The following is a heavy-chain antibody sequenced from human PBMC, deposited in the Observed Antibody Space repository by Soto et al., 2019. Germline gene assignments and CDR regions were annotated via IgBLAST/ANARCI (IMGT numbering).Heavy chain of an antibody. CDR3: ARGSYYAYGY. V-gene: IGHV4-39*01. CDR1: GGSISSSSYY. Sequence: SETLSLTCTVSGGSISSSSYYWGWIRQPPGKGLEWIGSIYYSGSTYYKPSLKSRVTISVDTSKNQFSLKLSSVTAADTAVYYCARGSYYAYGYWGQGTLVTVSS. J-gene: IGHJ4*02. D-gene: IGHD1-26*01. CDR2: IYYSGST.